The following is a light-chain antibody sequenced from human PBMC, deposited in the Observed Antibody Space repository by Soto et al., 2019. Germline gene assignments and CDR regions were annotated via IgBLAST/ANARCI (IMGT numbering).Light chain of an antibody. J-gene: IGKJ5*01. Sequence: DIQVPKSPSSLSASVGDRVTISCQASQGISRSLAWYQQKPGKAPKLLIYAASSLQSGVPSRFSGSGFGTDFTLTISSLQPEDSAIYYCQQADTFPITFGHGTLLEIK. CDR2: AAS. CDR1: QGISRS. CDR3: QQADTFPIT. V-gene: IGKV1D-12*01.